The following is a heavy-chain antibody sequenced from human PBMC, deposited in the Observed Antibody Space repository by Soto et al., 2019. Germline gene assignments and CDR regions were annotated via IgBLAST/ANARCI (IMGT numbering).Heavy chain of an antibody. CDR1: GGSISSYY. J-gene: IGHJ4*02. CDR2: IYYSGST. D-gene: IGHD6-19*01. Sequence: SETLSLTCTFSGGSISSYYWSWIRQPPGKGLEWIGYIYYSGSTNYNPSLKSRVTISVDTSKNQFSLKLSSVTAADTAVYYCARGGWKLFDYWGQGTLVTVSS. V-gene: IGHV4-59*01. CDR3: ARGGWKLFDY.